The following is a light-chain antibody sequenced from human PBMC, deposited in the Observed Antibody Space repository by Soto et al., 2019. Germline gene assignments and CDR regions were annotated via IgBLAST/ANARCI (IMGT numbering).Light chain of an antibody. V-gene: IGKV1-39*01. J-gene: IGKJ4*01. CDR3: QQTCRNLPS. CDR2: SAS. CDR1: ETISDY. Sequence: IQMTQSQSSLSASVGDRVTITCRSSETISDYLNWYQHKPGEAPKVLISSASTLRGGVPSRFSGTGSWADFTRTISSLQPEDVATYYCQQTCRNLPSFGGGTTLAI.